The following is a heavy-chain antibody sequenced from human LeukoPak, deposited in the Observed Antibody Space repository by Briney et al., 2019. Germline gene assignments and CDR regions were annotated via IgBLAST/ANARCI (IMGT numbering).Heavy chain of an antibody. J-gene: IGHJ4*02. CDR3: ARGADQTYYDFWSGYPSFDY. CDR2: IYYSGST. CDR1: GGSISSGGYY. V-gene: IGHV4-31*03. D-gene: IGHD3-3*01. Sequence: PSETLSLTCTVSGGSISSGGYYWSWIRQHPGKGLEWIGHIYYSGSTYHNPSLKSRVTISVDTSKNQFSLKLSSVTAADTAVYYCARGADQTYYDFWSGYPSFDYWGQGTLVTVSS.